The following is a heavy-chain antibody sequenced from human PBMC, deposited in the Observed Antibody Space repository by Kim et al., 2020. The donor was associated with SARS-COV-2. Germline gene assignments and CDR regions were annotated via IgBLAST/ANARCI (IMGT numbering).Heavy chain of an antibody. D-gene: IGHD3-10*01. CDR3: AKDSVVRGVKGIDY. CDR1: GFTFSSYG. Sequence: GGSLRLSCAASGFTFSSYGMHWVRQAPGKVLEWVAFISYDGSNKYYADSVKGRFTISRDNSKNTLYLQMNSLRAEDTAVYYCAKDSVVRGVKGIDYWGQGTLVTVSS. CDR2: ISYDGSNK. V-gene: IGHV3-30*18. J-gene: IGHJ4*02.